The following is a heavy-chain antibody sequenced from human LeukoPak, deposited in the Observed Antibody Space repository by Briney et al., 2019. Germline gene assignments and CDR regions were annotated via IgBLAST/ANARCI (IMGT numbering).Heavy chain of an antibody. CDR3: ARELNAAADNYYYYYYMDV. CDR1: GYTFTSYD. CDR2: MNPNSGNT. J-gene: IGHJ6*03. V-gene: IGHV1-8*01. D-gene: IGHD6-13*01. Sequence: ASVKVSCKASGYTFTSYDINWVRQATGQGLEWMGWMNPNSGNTGYAQKFQGRVTMTRNTSISTAYMELSSLRSEDTAVYYCARELNAAADNYYYYYYMDVWGKGTTVTVSS.